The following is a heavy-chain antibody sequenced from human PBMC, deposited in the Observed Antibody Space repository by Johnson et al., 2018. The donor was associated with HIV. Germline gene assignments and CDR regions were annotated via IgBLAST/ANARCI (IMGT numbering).Heavy chain of an antibody. D-gene: IGHD6-13*01. CDR3: AGGGSSGYFLDAFDV. Sequence: VQLVESGGGLVQPGGSLRLSCAASGFTFSSYWMSWVRQAPGKGLEWVANIKQDGSEKYYVDSVKGRFTISRDNAKNSLYLQMNSLRAEDTAVYYCAGGGSSGYFLDAFDVWGPVTMVTVSS. CDR2: IKQDGSEK. CDR1: GFTFSSYW. V-gene: IGHV3-7*05. J-gene: IGHJ3*01.